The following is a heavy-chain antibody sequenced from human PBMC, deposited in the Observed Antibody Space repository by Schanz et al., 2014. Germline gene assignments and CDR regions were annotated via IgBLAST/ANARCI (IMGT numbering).Heavy chain of an antibody. CDR3: AREWSSFDY. D-gene: IGHD3-10*01. CDR2: IYYTAST. J-gene: IGHJ4*02. V-gene: IGHV4-59*01. CDR1: GGSISSYY. Sequence: QVQLQESGPGLVKPSESLSLTCTVSGGSISSYYWSWIRQPPGKGLEWIGYIYYTASTNYNPSLRSRVTISADTSKNQFSLNLNSVTAADTAVYYCAREWSSFDYWGQGALVSVSS.